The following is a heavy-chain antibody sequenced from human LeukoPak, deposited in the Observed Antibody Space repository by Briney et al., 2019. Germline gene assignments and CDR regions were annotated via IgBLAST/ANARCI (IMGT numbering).Heavy chain of an antibody. V-gene: IGHV1-46*01. D-gene: IGHD3-9*01. Sequence: ASVKVSCKASGYTFTSYYMHWVRQAPGQGLEWMGIINPSGGSTSYAQKFQGRVTMTRDMSTSTVYMELSSRRSEDTAVYYCARSVTLRYFGGFYRYYYMDVWGKGTTVTISS. CDR1: GYTFTSYY. CDR3: ARSVTLRYFGGFYRYYYMDV. J-gene: IGHJ6*03. CDR2: INPSGGST.